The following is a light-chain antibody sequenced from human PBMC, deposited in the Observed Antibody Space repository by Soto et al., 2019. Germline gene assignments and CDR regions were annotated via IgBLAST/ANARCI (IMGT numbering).Light chain of an antibody. CDR2: GAS. CDR1: QSVSSSY. J-gene: IGKJ1*01. CDR3: QQYGSSPPWT. V-gene: IGKV3-20*01. Sequence: EIVLTQSPGTLSLSPGERATLSCRASQSVSSSYLAWYQQKHGQAPRILIYGASSRATGIPDRFSGSGSGTDFTLTISRLEPEDFAVYYCQQYGSSPPWTFGQGTKVDIK.